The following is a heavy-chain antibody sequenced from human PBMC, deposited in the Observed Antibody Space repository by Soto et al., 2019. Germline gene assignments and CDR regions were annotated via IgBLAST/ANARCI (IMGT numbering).Heavy chain of an antibody. V-gene: IGHV4-4*02. Sequence: SETLSLVCAVSGGSFTGNNWCTWVRQPPGQGLEWIGEIYRTGSTNYNPSLKSRVTISLDKSENQFSLKVTSLTAADTAVYYCASRDPGTSVDYWGQGTLVTVSS. CDR1: GGSFTGNNW. D-gene: IGHD1-7*01. CDR2: IYRTGST. J-gene: IGHJ4*02. CDR3: ASRDPGTSVDY.